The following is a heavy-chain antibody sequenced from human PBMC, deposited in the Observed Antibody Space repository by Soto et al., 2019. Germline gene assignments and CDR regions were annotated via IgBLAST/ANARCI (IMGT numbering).Heavy chain of an antibody. D-gene: IGHD3-16*02. Sequence: EVQLLESGGRVIQPGGSLTVSCAAPGFVFGNSAMSWVRQAPGKGLEWVSAITTSATDSNTFYADSVKGRFTISRDDSQNTLYLQMNSLRGEDTAVYYCTSLVATDYYYVDVWGNGTTVTVSS. CDR1: GFVFGNSA. CDR3: TSLVATDYYYVDV. V-gene: IGHV3-23*01. J-gene: IGHJ6*03. CDR2: ITTSATDSNT.